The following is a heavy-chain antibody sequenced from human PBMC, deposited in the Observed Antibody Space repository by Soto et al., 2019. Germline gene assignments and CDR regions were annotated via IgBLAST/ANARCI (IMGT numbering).Heavy chain of an antibody. V-gene: IGHV3-15*07. CDR2: IRSNSDGGTT. D-gene: IGHD1-7*01. Sequence: GGSLRPSCEASSFTLTNSWNTWVRQAPGQGLEWVGRIRSNSDGGTTDYAAPVKGRFSISRDDSKNTLYLQMNSLKTEDTAVYYCSTTKAGTNTFGIWGQGT. J-gene: IGHJ3*02. CDR3: STTKAGTNTFGI. CDR1: SFTLTNSW.